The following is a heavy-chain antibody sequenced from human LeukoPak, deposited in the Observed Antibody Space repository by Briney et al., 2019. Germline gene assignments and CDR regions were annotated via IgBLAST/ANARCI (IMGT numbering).Heavy chain of an antibody. CDR3: ARGRDGYLDY. J-gene: IGHJ4*02. D-gene: IGHD5-24*01. V-gene: IGHV4-61*01. Sequence: SETLSLTRTVSGGSVSSGSYYWSWIRQPPGKGLEWIGYIYYSGSAKYNPSLKSRVTISVDTSKNQFSLQLNSVTPEDTAVYYCARGRDGYLDYWGQGTLVTVSS. CDR2: IYYSGSA. CDR1: GGSVSSGSYY.